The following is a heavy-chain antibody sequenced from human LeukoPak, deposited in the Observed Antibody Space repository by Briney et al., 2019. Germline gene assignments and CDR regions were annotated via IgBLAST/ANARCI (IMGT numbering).Heavy chain of an antibody. CDR3: ARALGYCSGGSCSRPFQH. CDR1: GGSISSSSYY. J-gene: IGHJ1*01. Sequence: PSETLSLTCTVSGGSISSSSYYWGWIRQPPGKGLEWIGSLYYSGSTYYNPSLKSRVTISVDTSKNQFSLKLSSVTAADTAVYYCARALGYCSGGSCSRPFQHWGQGTLVTVSS. D-gene: IGHD2-15*01. CDR2: LYYSGST. V-gene: IGHV4-39*01.